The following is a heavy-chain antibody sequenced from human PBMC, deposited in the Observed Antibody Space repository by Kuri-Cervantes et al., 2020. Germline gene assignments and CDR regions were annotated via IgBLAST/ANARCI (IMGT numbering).Heavy chain of an antibody. J-gene: IGHJ3*02. CDR3: ARDQDPVCGDYDAITLGAFDI. Sequence: GESLKISCAAAGFTFSSYWMSWVRQAPGKGLEWVANIKQDGSEKYYVDSVKGRFTISRDNAKNSLYLQMNSLRAEDTAVYYCARDQDPVCGDYDAITLGAFDIWGQGTMVTVSS. CDR2: IKQDGSEK. V-gene: IGHV3-7*01. CDR1: GFTFSSYW. D-gene: IGHD4-17*01.